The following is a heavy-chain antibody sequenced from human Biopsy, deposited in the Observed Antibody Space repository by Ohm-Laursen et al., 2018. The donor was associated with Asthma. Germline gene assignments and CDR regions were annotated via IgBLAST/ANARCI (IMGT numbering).Heavy chain of an antibody. CDR1: WDILNSFG. J-gene: IGHJ6*02. CDR2: GNPIFGKK. V-gene: IGHV1-69*01. Sequence: ASVKGSCQGHWDILNSFGLKWGGKAPGQGPEWVGGGNPIFGKKQTAQKVQGRVTITADESTSTAYMELSSLRSEDTAVYYCARDPHNSYLASLRTKFNYYYYGMDVWGQGTTVTVSS. CDR3: ARDPHNSYLASLRTKFNYYYYGMDV. D-gene: IGHD1-7*01.